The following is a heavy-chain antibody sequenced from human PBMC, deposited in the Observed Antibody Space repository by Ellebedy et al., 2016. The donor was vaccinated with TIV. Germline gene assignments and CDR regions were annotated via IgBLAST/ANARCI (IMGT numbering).Heavy chain of an antibody. CDR2: IYSGGNT. J-gene: IGHJ3*02. D-gene: IGHD4-17*01. CDR1: GLSVSDNY. V-gene: IGHV3-66*01. CDR3: ASDYGVINDAFDM. Sequence: GGSLRLSCAASGLSVSDNYISWVRQAPGKGLEWVSIIYSGGNTYYADSVKGRFTISRDTSKNTLYLQMNTLRAEDTAVYFCASDYGVINDAFDMWGQGTKVTVSS.